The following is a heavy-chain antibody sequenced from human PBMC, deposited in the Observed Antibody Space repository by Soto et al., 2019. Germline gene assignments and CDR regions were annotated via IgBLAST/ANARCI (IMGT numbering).Heavy chain of an antibody. D-gene: IGHD2-2*02. CDR1: GYTFTGYY. J-gene: IGHJ6*02. CDR3: ARAATPYCSSTSCYTGLYYYYGMDV. Sequence: QVQLVQSGAEVKKPGASVKVSCKASGYTFTGYYMHWVRQAPGQGLEWMGWINPNSGGTNYAQKFQGWVNMTRDTSISTAYMELSRLRSDDTAVYYCARAATPYCSSTSCYTGLYYYYGMDVWGQGTTVTVSS. V-gene: IGHV1-2*04. CDR2: INPNSGGT.